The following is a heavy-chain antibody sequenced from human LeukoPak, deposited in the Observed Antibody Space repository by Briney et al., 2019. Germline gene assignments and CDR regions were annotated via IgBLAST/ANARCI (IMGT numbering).Heavy chain of an antibody. Sequence: SVKVSCKASGGTSSTYVISWVRQAPGQGLEWMGVIIPIFGTTNYAQGFQGRVTITADKSTSTAYMELSSLRSEDTAVYYYASGFRYSGSLGGSADAFDIWGQGTMVTVSS. CDR3: ASGFRYSGSLGGSADAFDI. D-gene: IGHD1-26*01. J-gene: IGHJ3*02. CDR2: IIPIFGTT. V-gene: IGHV1-69*06. CDR1: GGTSSTYV.